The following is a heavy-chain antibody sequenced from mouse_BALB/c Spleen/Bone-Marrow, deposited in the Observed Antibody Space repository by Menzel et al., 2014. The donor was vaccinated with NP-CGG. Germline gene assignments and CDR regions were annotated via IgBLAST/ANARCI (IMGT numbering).Heavy chain of an antibody. CDR3: ARLGYYGSFAF. D-gene: IGHD1-2*01. Sequence: EVQRVESGGGLVQPGGSLKLSCAASGFDFSRFWMSWVRQAPGKGLEWIGEINPDSSTISYTPSLKDKFIISRDNAKNTLYLQMSKVRSEDTALYYCARLGYYGSFAFWGQGTLCTVSA. CDR1: GFDFSRFW. J-gene: IGHJ3*01. CDR2: INPDSSTI. V-gene: IGHV4-1*02.